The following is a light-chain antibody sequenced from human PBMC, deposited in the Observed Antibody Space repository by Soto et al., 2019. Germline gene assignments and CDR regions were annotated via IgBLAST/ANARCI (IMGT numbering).Light chain of an antibody. V-gene: IGKV1-33*01. CDR3: QHMRT. CDR1: QNITNN. J-gene: IGKJ1*01. CDR2: HAS. Sequence: DIQMTQSPSSLSASIGDRVTITCQASQNITNNLSWYQQKPGKAPNLLIYHASKLAKGVTSRFSGSGFGTEFSLTISSLQPDDFGSYYCQHMRTFGQGTKVDIK.